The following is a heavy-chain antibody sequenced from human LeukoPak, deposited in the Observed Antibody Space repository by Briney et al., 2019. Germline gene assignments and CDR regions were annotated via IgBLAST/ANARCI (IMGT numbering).Heavy chain of an antibody. CDR1: GFTFSSYG. D-gene: IGHD6-6*01. J-gene: IGHJ6*02. Sequence: GGSLRLSCAASGFTFSSYGMHWVRQAPGKGLEWVAVIWYDGSNKYYADSVKGRFTISRDNSKNTLYLQMNSLRAEDTAVYYCAAVLNYYYYGMDVWGQGTTVAVSS. V-gene: IGHV3-33*01. CDR2: IWYDGSNK. CDR3: AAVLNYYYYGMDV.